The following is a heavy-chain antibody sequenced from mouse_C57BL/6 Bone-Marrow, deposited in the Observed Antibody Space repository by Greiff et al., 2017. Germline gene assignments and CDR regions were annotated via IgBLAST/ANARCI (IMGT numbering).Heavy chain of an antibody. Sequence: VQRVESGAELVRPGASVTLSCKASGYTFTDYEMHWVKQTPVHGLEWIGAIDPETGGTAYNQKFKGKAILTADKSSSTAYMELRSLTSEDSAVYYCTRNYYGRRNDYWGQGITRTVSS. V-gene: IGHV1-15*01. CDR1: GYTFTDYE. J-gene: IGHJ2*01. CDR2: IDPETGGT. D-gene: IGHD1-1*01. CDR3: TRNYYGRRNDY.